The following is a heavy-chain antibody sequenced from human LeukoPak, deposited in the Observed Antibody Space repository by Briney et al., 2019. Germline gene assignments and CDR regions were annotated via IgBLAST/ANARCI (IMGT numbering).Heavy chain of an antibody. Sequence: GGSLRLSCAASGLTFSTYCMSWVRQAPGKGLEWVANIKEDGSEKYYVDSVKGRFTISRDNAKKSLYLQMNSPRAEDTAVYYCARDTGLRNTVFGHRGVYFDYWGQGTLVTVSS. CDR2: IKEDGSEK. CDR1: GLTFSTYC. D-gene: IGHD3-3*01. J-gene: IGHJ4*02. CDR3: ARDTGLRNTVFGHRGVYFDY. V-gene: IGHV3-7*04.